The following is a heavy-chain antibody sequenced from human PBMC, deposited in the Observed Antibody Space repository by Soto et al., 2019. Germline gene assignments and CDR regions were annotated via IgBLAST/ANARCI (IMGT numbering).Heavy chain of an antibody. D-gene: IGHD2-2*01. J-gene: IGHJ4*02. CDR2: IKQDGSEK. Sequence: EVQLVESGGGLVQPGGSLRLSCAASGFTFSSYWMSWVRQAPGKGREWVANIKQDGSEKYYVDSVKGRFTISRDNAKNSLYLQMNSLRADDTAVYYCARGRGCSTGCHNFDYWGQGTLVTVSS. V-gene: IGHV3-7*01. CDR3: ARGRGCSTGCHNFDY. CDR1: GFTFSSYW.